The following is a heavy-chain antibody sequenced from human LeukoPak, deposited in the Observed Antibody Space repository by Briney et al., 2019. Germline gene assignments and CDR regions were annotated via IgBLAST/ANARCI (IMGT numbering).Heavy chain of an antibody. CDR1: GFTFSSYG. Sequence: GRSLRLSCAASGFTFSSYGMHWVRQAPGKGLEWVAVISYDGSNKYYADSVKGRFTISRDNSKNTLYLQMNSLRAEDTAVYYGAKGSYYYGMDVWGQGTRVTVSS. J-gene: IGHJ6*02. CDR3: AKGSYYYGMDV. CDR2: ISYDGSNK. V-gene: IGHV3-30*18.